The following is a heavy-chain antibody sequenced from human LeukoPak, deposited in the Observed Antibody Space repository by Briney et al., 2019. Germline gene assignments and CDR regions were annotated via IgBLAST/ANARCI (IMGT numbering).Heavy chain of an antibody. Sequence: ASVKVSCKASGYTFATYYIHWVRQAPGQGLEWMGIINPNSGAPRFAQKFQGRLTMARDTSTSTVHMELSSLRSEDMVVYYCARHASGSGSPLDYWGQGTLVTVSS. V-gene: IGHV1-46*03. J-gene: IGHJ4*02. CDR2: INPNSGAP. D-gene: IGHD3-10*01. CDR1: GYTFATYY. CDR3: ARHASGSGSPLDY.